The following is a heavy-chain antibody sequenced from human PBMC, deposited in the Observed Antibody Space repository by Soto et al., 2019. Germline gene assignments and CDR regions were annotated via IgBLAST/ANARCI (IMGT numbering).Heavy chain of an antibody. D-gene: IGHD3-3*01. CDR1: GGSISSGDYY. CDR3: ASLRFLEWLPKDDAFDI. V-gene: IGHV4-30-4*01. CDR2: IYYSGST. J-gene: IGHJ3*02. Sequence: SETLSLTCTVSGGSISSGDYYWSWIRQPPGKGLEWIGYIYYSGSTYYNPSLKSRVTISVDTSKNQFSLKLSSVTAADTAVYYCASLRFLEWLPKDDAFDIWGQGTMVTV.